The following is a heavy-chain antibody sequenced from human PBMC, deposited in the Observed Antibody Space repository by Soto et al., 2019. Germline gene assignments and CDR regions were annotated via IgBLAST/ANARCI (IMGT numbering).Heavy chain of an antibody. V-gene: IGHV3-21*01. CDR1: GFTFSSYS. D-gene: IGHD4-17*01. Sequence: GGSLILSCAASGFTFSSYSMNWVRQAPGKGLEWVSSISSSSSYIYYADSVKGRFTISRDNAKNSLYLQMNSLRAEDTAVYYCARARYGDPNWFDPWGQGTLVTVSS. CDR2: ISSSSSYI. J-gene: IGHJ5*02. CDR3: ARARYGDPNWFDP.